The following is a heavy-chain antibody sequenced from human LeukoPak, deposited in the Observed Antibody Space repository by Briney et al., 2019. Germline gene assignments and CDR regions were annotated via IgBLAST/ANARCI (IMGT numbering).Heavy chain of an antibody. CDR2: ISGSGGST. CDR3: ARSGIKAPNYYGSGSQHNWFDP. J-gene: IGHJ5*02. V-gene: IGHV3-23*01. CDR1: GFTSSSYA. D-gene: IGHD3-10*01. Sequence: GGSLRLSCAASGFTSSSYAMSWGRQAPGKGLEWGSAISGSGGSTYYAVSVKGRFTISRDNSKNTMYLPMNTLRAADTAVYYCARSGIKAPNYYGSGSQHNWFDPWGQGTLVTVSS.